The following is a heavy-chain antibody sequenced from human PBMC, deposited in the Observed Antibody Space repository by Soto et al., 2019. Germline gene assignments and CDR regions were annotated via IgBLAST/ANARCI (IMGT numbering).Heavy chain of an antibody. CDR1: GFSFSSYD. Sequence: QVQLVESGRGVVQPGRSLRLSCAASGFSFSSYDMHWVRQAPGKGLEWVAVIWYDGSYKYYADSVKGRFTISRDTSKNTLYLQMNSLRAEDTAVYYCERDREGTANDLTFDYWGQGALVTVSS. J-gene: IGHJ4*02. V-gene: IGHV3-33*01. CDR2: IWYDGSYK. CDR3: ERDREGTANDLTFDY. D-gene: IGHD3-3*01.